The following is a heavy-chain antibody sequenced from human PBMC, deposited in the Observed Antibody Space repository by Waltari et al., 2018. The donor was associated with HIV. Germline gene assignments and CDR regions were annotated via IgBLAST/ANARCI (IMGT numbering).Heavy chain of an antibody. V-gene: IGHV1-3*01. CDR2: INAGNGNT. CDR3: VGSSGGKKYYFDY. Sequence: QVQLVQSGAEVKKPGASVKVSCKASGYTFTSYAMHWVHQAPGQRLEWMGWINAGNGNTKYSQKFQGRVTITRDTSASTAYMELSSLRSEDTAVYYCVGSSGGKKYYFDYWGQGTLVTVSS. D-gene: IGHD6-19*01. CDR1: GYTFTSYA. J-gene: IGHJ4*02.